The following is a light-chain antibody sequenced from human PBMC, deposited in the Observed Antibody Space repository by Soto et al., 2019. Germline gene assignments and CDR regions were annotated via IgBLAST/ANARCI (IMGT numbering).Light chain of an antibody. Sequence: AIPMTQSPSSLSTSVGDRVTISCRASQGIRNDLGWYQQKPGKAPKLLIYAASILQSGVPSRFSGSGSGTDFTLTISSLQPEDFATYYCLQDYDYPLTFGGGTKVQIK. CDR2: AAS. CDR1: QGIRND. V-gene: IGKV1-6*01. J-gene: IGKJ4*01. CDR3: LQDYDYPLT.